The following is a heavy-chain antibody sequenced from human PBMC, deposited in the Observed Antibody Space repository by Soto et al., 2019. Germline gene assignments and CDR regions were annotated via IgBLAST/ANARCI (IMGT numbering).Heavy chain of an antibody. J-gene: IGHJ6*04. CDR3: AREGPAPYYYYGMDV. V-gene: IGHV1-18*01. CDR2: ISGYNGNT. Sequence: QVQLVQSRGEVKKPGASVKVSCKTSGYSFTTYGISWVRQAPGQGLEWMGWISGYNGNTNYAQKLQGRVTMTTDTSTSTAYMALRSLSSDDTAVYYCAREGPAPYYYYGMDVWGKGSTVTVSS. CDR1: GYSFTTYG.